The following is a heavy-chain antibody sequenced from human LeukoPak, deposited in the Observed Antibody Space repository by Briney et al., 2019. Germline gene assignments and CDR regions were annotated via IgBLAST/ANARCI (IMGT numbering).Heavy chain of an antibody. D-gene: IGHD2-2*01. V-gene: IGHV3-21*01. CDR2: ISSSSSYI. Sequence: GGSLRLSCAASGFTFGSYSMNWVRQAPGKGLEWVSSISSSSSYIYYADSVKGRFTISRDNAKNSLYLQMNSLRAEDTAVYYCARDAPAVGYCSSTSCYPDYWGQGTLVTVSS. J-gene: IGHJ4*02. CDR1: GFTFGSYS. CDR3: ARDAPAVGYCSSTSCYPDY.